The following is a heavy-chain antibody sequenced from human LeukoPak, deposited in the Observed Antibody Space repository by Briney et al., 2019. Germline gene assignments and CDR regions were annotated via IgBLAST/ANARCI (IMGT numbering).Heavy chain of an antibody. J-gene: IGHJ4*02. CDR1: GFTVSSNY. D-gene: IGHD3-9*01. CDR2: IYSGGST. CDR3: ARALELRYFDWSFDY. Sequence: GGSLRLSCAASGFTVSSNYMSWVRQAPGKGLEWVSVIYSGGSTYYADSVKGRFTISRDNSKNTLYLQMNSLRAEDTAVYYCARALELRYFDWSFDYWGQGTLVTVSS. V-gene: IGHV3-66*01.